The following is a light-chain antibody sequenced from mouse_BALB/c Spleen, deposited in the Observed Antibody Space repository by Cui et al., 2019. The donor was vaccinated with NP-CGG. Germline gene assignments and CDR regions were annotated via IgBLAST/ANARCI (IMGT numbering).Light chain of an antibody. CDR1: TGAVTTSNY. J-gene: IGLJ1*01. CDR3: ALWYSNHWV. Sequence: QAVVTQESALTTSPGETVTLTCRSSTGAVTTSNYANWVQEKPDHLFTGLIGGTNNRAPGVPARFSGSLIGDKAALTITGAQTEEEATYFCALWYSNHWVFGGGTKLTVL. V-gene: IGLV1*01. CDR2: GTN.